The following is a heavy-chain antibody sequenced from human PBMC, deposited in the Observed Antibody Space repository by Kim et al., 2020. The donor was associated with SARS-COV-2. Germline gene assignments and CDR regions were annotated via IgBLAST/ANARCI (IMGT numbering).Heavy chain of an antibody. J-gene: IGHJ5*02. CDR2: ISAYNGNT. D-gene: IGHD6-13*01. CDR1: GYTFTSYG. V-gene: IGHV1-18*01. CDR3: AREHGSAAADEGNWFDP. Sequence: ASVKVSCKASGYTFTSYGISWVRQAPGQGLEWMGWISAYNGNTNYAQKLQGRVTMTTDTSTSTAYMELRSLRSDDTAVYYCAREHGSAAADEGNWFDPWGQGTLVTVSS.